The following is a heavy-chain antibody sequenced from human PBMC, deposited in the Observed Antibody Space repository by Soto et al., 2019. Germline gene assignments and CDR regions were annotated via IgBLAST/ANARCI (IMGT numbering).Heavy chain of an antibody. D-gene: IGHD3-10*01. CDR3: AREGGYYGSGSYYINTYGMDV. Sequence: SETLPLTCTVSGGSLSSGGYYWSWIRQHPGQGLEWIGYIYYSGSTYYNPSLKSRVTISVDTSKNQFSLKLSSVTAADTAVYCCAREGGYYGSGSYYINTYGMDVWGQGTTVTVSS. V-gene: IGHV4-31*03. CDR2: IYYSGST. CDR1: GGSLSSGGYY. J-gene: IGHJ6*02.